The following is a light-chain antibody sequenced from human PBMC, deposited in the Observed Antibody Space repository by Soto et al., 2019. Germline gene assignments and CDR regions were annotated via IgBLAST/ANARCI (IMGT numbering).Light chain of an antibody. CDR3: GAWDGSLSVVL. J-gene: IGLJ2*01. CDR2: DSD. CDR1: SANIGSNY. V-gene: IGLV1-51*01. Sequence: QSVLTQPPSVSAAPGQKVTISCSGSSANIGSNYVSWYQDLPGTARKLDIYDSDKRPSEIPDRFSGSKSGTSATLDITGLQTGDEADYYCGAWDGSLSVVLFGGGTKLTVL.